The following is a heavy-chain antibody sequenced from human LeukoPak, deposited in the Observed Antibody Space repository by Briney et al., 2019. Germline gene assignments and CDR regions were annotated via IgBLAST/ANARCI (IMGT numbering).Heavy chain of an antibody. V-gene: IGHV4-4*07. D-gene: IGHD5/OR15-5a*01. Sequence: SETLSLTCTVSGGSISSYYWSWIRQPAGKGLEWIGRIYTSGSTNYNPSLKSRVTMSVDTSKNQFSLKLSSVTAADTAVYHCARGIKGGVYPNWFDPWGQGTLVTVSS. CDR2: IYTSGST. CDR1: GGSISSYY. CDR3: ARGIKGGVYPNWFDP. J-gene: IGHJ5*02.